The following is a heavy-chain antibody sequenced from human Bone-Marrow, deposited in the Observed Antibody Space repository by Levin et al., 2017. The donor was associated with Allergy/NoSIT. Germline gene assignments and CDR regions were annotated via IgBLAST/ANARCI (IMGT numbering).Heavy chain of an antibody. CDR2: IYWDDDK. Sequence: SGPTLVKPTQTLTLTCTFSGFSLSTSGVGVGWIRQPPGKALEWLALIYWDDDKRYSPSLKSRLTITKDTSKNQVVLTMTNLDPVDTATYYCAHRGRCTGYNCNTKEDWFDPWGQGTLVTVSS. CDR3: AHRGRCTGYNCNTKEDWFDP. D-gene: IGHD3-22*01. J-gene: IGHJ5*02. CDR1: GFSLSTSGVG. V-gene: IGHV2-5*02.